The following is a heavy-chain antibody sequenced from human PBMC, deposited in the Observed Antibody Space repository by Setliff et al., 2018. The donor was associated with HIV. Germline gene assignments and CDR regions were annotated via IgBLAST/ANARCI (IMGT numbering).Heavy chain of an antibody. Sequence: TGGSLRLSCEASGFNVEKSGMHWIRQAPGKGLEWVAVMYYDGVTTYYADSVKGRFTISRDGSKNMIFLQMNSLRVDDTAVYYCARDVRSGYYLSPFDYRGQGTLVTVSS. CDR2: MYYDGVTT. J-gene: IGHJ4*02. V-gene: IGHV3-30*12. D-gene: IGHD3-22*01. CDR1: GFNVEKSG. CDR3: ARDVRSGYYLSPFDY.